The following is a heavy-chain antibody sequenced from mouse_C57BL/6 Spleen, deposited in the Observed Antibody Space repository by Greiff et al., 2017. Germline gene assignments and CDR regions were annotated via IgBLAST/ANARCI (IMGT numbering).Heavy chain of an antibody. J-gene: IGHJ3*01. Sequence: ESGAELAKPGASVKLSCKASGYTFTSYWMHWVKQRPGQGLEWIGYINPSSGYTKYNQKFKDKATLTADKSSSTAYMQLSSLTYEDSAVYYCAKQGAFYDYDGAWFAYWGQGTLVTVSA. CDR3: AKQGAFYDYDGAWFAY. CDR2: INPSSGYT. D-gene: IGHD2-4*01. V-gene: IGHV1-7*01. CDR1: GYTFTSYW.